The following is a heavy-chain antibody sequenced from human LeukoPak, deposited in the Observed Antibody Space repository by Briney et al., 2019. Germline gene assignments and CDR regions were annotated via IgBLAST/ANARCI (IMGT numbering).Heavy chain of an antibody. D-gene: IGHD3-10*01. CDR1: GYTFTGYY. CDR2: INPNSGGT. Sequence: ASVKVSCKASGYTFTGYYMHWVRQAPGQGLEWMGWINPNSGGTNYAQKFQGRVTMTRDTSIGTAYMELSSLRSEDTAVYYCARGPTLVRGVIMPDSVGGMDVWGQGTTVTVSS. CDR3: ARGPTLVRGVIMPDSVGGMDV. V-gene: IGHV1-2*02. J-gene: IGHJ6*02.